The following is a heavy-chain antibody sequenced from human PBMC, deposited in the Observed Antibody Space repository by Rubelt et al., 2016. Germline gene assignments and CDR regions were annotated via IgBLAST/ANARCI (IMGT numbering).Heavy chain of an antibody. CDR1: GGSISSYY. D-gene: IGHD2-15*01. J-gene: IGHJ6*02. CDR3: ARASLLLRGMDV. Sequence: QVQLQESGPGLVKPSETLSLTCTVSGGSISSYYWSWIRQPPGKGLEWIGEINHSGSTNYNPSLKCRVTISVDTSKNQFSLKLSSVTAADTAVYYCARASLLLRGMDVWGQGTTVTVSS. CDR2: INHSGST. V-gene: IGHV4-59*12.